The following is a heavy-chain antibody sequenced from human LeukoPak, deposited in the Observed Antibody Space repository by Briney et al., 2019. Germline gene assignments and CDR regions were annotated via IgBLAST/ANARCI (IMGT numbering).Heavy chain of an antibody. Sequence: GGSLRLSCAASGFTFSSYAMHWVRQAPGKGLEWVAVISYDGSNKYYADSVKGRFTISRDNSKNTLYLQMNSLRAEDTAVYYCARDPTIEGVLLWFGELSPYFDYWGQGILVTVSS. CDR3: ARDPTIEGVLLWFGELSPYFDY. CDR1: GFTFSSYA. D-gene: IGHD3-10*01. V-gene: IGHV3-30*04. J-gene: IGHJ4*02. CDR2: ISYDGSNK.